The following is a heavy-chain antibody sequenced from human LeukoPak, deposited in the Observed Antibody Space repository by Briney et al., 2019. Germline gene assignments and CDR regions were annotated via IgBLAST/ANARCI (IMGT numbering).Heavy chain of an antibody. CDR3: ARRKEQLDTPGGYYYYYMDV. J-gene: IGHJ6*03. V-gene: IGHV1-18*01. D-gene: IGHD6-13*01. CDR2: ISAYNGNT. CDR1: GYTFTSYG. Sequence: ASVKVSCKASGYTFTSYGISWVRQAPGQGLEWMGRISAYNGNTNYAQKLQGRVTMTTDTSTSTAYMELRSLRSDDTAVYYCARRKEQLDTPGGYYYYYMDVWGKGTTVTVSS.